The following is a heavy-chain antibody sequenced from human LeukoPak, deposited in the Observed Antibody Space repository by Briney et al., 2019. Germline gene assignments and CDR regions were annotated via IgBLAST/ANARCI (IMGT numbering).Heavy chain of an antibody. Sequence: GGSLRLSCAASGFTFSSYEMNWVRQAPGKGLEWVSYISSSGSTIYYADSVKGRFTISRDNATTSLHLQMDSLRAEATAAFYCARDGGDYGSGSYYAYWGQGTLVTVSS. CDR2: ISSSGSTI. V-gene: IGHV3-48*03. D-gene: IGHD3-10*01. CDR3: ARDGGDYGSGSYYAY. CDR1: GFTFSSYE. J-gene: IGHJ4*02.